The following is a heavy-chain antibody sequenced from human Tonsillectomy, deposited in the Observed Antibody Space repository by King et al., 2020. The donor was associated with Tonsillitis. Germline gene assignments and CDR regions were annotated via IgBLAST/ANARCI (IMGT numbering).Heavy chain of an antibody. CDR3: ARAGSMSTYDY. CDR2: INQSGGTT. CDR1: GFTFGSYT. J-gene: IGHJ4*02. D-gene: IGHD3-10*01. Sequence: VQLVESGGGLVQPGGSLRLSCVASGFTFGSYTMGWVRQAPGKGLDWVSDINQSGGTTHYADSGRGRFTISRDNSKNTLYLQMNSLRAEDTAMYHCARAGSMSTYDYWGQGTMVTVSS. V-gene: IGHV3-23*04.